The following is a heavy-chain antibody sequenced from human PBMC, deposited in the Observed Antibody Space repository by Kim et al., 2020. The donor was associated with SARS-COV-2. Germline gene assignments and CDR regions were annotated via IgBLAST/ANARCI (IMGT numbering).Heavy chain of an antibody. D-gene: IGHD1-26*01. CDR1: GFTFNNYG. J-gene: IGHJ3*02. CDR3: AKDHRSGSYGLGAFDI. CDR2: ISDDGRNK. Sequence: GGSLRLSCAASGFTFNNYGIHWVRQSPGKGLEWVAFISDDGRNKYYVDSVKGRFTISRDNSKNTLYLQMNSLRAEDTAVYYCAKDHRSGSYGLGAFDIWGQGSMVTVSS. V-gene: IGHV3-30*18.